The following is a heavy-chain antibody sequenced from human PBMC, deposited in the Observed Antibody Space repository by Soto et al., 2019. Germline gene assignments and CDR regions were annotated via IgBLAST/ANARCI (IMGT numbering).Heavy chain of an antibody. J-gene: IGHJ4*02. Sequence: PSETLSLTCTVSGGSISSYYWSWIRQPPGKGLEWIGYIYYSGSTNYNPSLKSRVTISVDTSKNQFSLKLSSVTAADTAVYYCARDLAARCWGKGTLVTVS. V-gene: IGHV4-59*01. CDR1: GGSISSYY. CDR2: IYYSGST. CDR3: ARDLAARC. D-gene: IGHD6-6*01.